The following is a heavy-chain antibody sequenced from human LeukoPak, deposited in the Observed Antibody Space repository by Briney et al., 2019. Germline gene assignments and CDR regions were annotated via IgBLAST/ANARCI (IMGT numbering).Heavy chain of an antibody. V-gene: IGHV5-51*01. Sequence: GESLQISCKGSGYSFSSYWIGWGRQMPGKGLEGMGIIYPGDSDTRCSPSFQGQVTISADKSISTAYLQWSSLKASDTAMYYCVRDGDCTSTSCRSGFDYWGQGTLVTVSS. D-gene: IGHD2-2*01. CDR3: VRDGDCTSTSCRSGFDY. CDR1: GYSFSSYW. J-gene: IGHJ4*02. CDR2: IYPGDSDT.